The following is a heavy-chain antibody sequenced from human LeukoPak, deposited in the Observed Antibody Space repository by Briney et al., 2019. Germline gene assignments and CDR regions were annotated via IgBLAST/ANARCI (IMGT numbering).Heavy chain of an antibody. CDR1: GGSISSYY. CDR2: IHYSGST. V-gene: IGHV4-59*01. Sequence: SETLSLTCTVSGGSISSYYWSWIRQPPGKGLEWIGYIHYSGSTNYNPSLKSRVTISVDTSKNQFSLKLSSVTAADTAVYYCARSGITIFGVVMFDYWGQGTLVTVSS. J-gene: IGHJ4*02. CDR3: ARSGITIFGVVMFDY. D-gene: IGHD3-3*01.